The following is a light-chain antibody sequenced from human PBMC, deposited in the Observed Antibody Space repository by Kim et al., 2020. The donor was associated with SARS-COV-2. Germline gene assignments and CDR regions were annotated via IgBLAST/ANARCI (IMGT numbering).Light chain of an antibody. CDR2: DTT. Sequence: PGGTVILTCGSSTGAVTSGHYPYWFQQKPGQMPRALIYDTTNTHSWTPARFSGSLLGGKAALTLSGAQPEDEAEYYCLLSYSGPRVFGGGTQLTVL. J-gene: IGLJ2*01. CDR1: TGAVTSGHY. V-gene: IGLV7-46*01. CDR3: LLSYSGPRV.